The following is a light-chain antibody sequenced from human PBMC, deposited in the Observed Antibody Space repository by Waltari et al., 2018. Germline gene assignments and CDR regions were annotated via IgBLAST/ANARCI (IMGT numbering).Light chain of an antibody. V-gene: IGLV1-40*01. CDR2: GGS. J-gene: IGLJ3*02. CDR3: QSYDITLRVV. Sequence: QSVLTQPPSVSGAPGQRVTIACTGSGSNIGAGYDVHWYQQVPRAAPKLLIYGGSSRPLGVPDRFFGSTSGTSASLAIIGLQAEDEADYYCQSYDITLRVVFGGGTKLTVL. CDR1: GSNIGAGYD.